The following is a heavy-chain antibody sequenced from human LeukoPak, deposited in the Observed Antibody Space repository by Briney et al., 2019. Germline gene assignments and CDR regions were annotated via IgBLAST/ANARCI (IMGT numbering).Heavy chain of an antibody. V-gene: IGHV3-7*04. D-gene: IGHD3-22*01. J-gene: IGHJ4*02. CDR3: ARLGDSSGYYDY. CDR1: GFTFSSYA. Sequence: QAGGSLRLSCAASGFTFSSYAMSWVRQAPGRGLEWVANVKHDGSEIYYVDSVKGRFTISRDNAKNSLYLQMNSLRAEDTAVYYCARLGDSSGYYDYWGQGTLVTVSS. CDR2: VKHDGSEI.